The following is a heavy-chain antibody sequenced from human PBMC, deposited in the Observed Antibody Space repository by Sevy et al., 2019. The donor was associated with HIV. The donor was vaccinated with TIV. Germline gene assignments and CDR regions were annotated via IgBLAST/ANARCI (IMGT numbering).Heavy chain of an antibody. D-gene: IGHD1-20*01. CDR2: TFYRSIWYN. J-gene: IGHJ6*02. V-gene: IGHV6-1*01. CDR3: ARDGLTYGGMDV. Sequence: SQTLSLTCAISGDSVSSNNAAWNWIRQSPSRGLEWLGRTFYRSIWYNDYAVSMKGRITINPDTSKNQLSLQLTSVTPEDTAVYYCARDGLTYGGMDVWGQGTTVTVSS. CDR1: GDSVSSNNAA.